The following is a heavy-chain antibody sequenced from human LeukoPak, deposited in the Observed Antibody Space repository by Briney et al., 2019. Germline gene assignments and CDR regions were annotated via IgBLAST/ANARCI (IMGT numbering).Heavy chain of an antibody. J-gene: IGHJ6*02. CDR2: IIPIFGTA. V-gene: IGHV1-69*01. Sequence: ASVNVSCKASGGTFSSYAISWVRQAPGQGLEWMGGIIPIFGTANYAQKFQGRVTITADESTSTAYMELSSLRSEDTAVYYCASGNWTTEDYYYYGMDVWGQGTTVTVSS. CDR1: GGTFSSYA. CDR3: ASGNWTTEDYYYYGMDV. D-gene: IGHD1-1*01.